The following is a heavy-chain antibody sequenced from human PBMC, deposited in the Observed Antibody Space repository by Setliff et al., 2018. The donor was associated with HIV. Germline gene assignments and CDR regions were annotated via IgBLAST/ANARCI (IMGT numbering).Heavy chain of an antibody. CDR2: IIPKSGGT. CDR3: ARVVDRDYDFWSAYEY. V-gene: IGHV1-2*02. D-gene: IGHD3-3*01. Sequence: ASVKVSCKSSGYTFTAHHIHWVRQAPGQGPEWMGWIIPKSGGTSYAEKFRGRATMTRDTSLSTAYMELSWLTSDDTAVYYCARVVDRDYDFWSAYEYWGQGTMVTVSS. CDR1: GYTFTAHH. J-gene: IGHJ4*02.